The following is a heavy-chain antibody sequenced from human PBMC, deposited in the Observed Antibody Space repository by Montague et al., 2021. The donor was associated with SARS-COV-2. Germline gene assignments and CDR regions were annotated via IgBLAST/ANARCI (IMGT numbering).Heavy chain of an antibody. D-gene: IGHD6-13*01. CDR1: GGSISSYY. CDR3: ARGGQQVARYYYYGMDV. CDR2: IYYSGST. V-gene: IGHV4-59*12. J-gene: IGHJ6*02. Sequence: SETLSLTCTVSGGSISSYYWSWIRQPPGKGLEWTGHIYYSGSTNYNPSLKSRVTISVDTSKNQFSLKLSSVTAADTAVYYCARGGQQVARYYYYGMDVWGQGTTVTVSS.